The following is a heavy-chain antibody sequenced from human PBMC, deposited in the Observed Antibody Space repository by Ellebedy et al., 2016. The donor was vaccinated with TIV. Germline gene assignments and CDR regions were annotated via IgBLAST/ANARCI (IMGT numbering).Heavy chain of an antibody. CDR1: GGSFSGYY. V-gene: IGHV4-34*01. CDR2: INHSGST. CDR3: ARGMWSSGYPFDY. J-gene: IGHJ4*02. D-gene: IGHD3-22*01. Sequence: GSLRLXXAVYGGSFSGYYWSWIRQPPGKGLEWIGEINHSGSTNYNPSLKSRVTISVDTSKNQFSLKLSSVTAADTAVYYCARGMWSSGYPFDYWGQGTLVTVSS.